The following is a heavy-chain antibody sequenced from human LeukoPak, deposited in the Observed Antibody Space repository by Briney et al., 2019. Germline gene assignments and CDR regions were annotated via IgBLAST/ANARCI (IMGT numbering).Heavy chain of an antibody. CDR1: GFTFSSYG. V-gene: IGHV3-33*01. CDR3: AREIPLPVGGSDYYFDY. CDR2: IWYDGSNK. J-gene: IGHJ4*02. Sequence: PGGSLRLSCAASGFTFSSYGMHWVRQAPGKELEWVAVIWYDGSNKYYADSVKGRFTISRDNSKNTLYLQMNSLRAEDTAVYYCAREIPLPVGGSDYYFDYWGQGTLVTVSS. D-gene: IGHD2-15*01.